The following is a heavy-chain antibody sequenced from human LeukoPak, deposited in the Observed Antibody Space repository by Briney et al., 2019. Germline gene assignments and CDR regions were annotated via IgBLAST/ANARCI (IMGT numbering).Heavy chain of an antibody. CDR1: GFTFSSYA. CDR3: AKGEAAAGTSSWFDP. CDR2: ISGSGGST. V-gene: IGHV3-23*01. J-gene: IGHJ5*02. Sequence: GGSLRLSCAASGFTFSSYAMSWVRQAPGKGLEWVSAISGSGGSTYYADSVTGRFTISRDNSKKTLYLQMNSLRAEDTAVYYCAKGEAAAGTSSWFDPWGQGTLVTVSS. D-gene: IGHD6-13*01.